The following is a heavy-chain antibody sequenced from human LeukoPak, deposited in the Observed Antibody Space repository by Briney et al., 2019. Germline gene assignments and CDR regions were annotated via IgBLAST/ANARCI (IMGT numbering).Heavy chain of an antibody. V-gene: IGHV4-34*01. CDR2: INHSGST. D-gene: IGHD6-19*01. CDR1: GGSFSGYY. Sequence: SETLSLTCAVYGGSFSGYYWSWIRQPPGKGLEWIGEINHSGSTNYNPSLKSRVTISVDTSKNQFSLKLSSVTAADTAVYYCARDHLTPSIAVAGTWEDYWGQGTLVTVSS. CDR3: ARDHLTPSIAVAGTWEDY. J-gene: IGHJ4*02.